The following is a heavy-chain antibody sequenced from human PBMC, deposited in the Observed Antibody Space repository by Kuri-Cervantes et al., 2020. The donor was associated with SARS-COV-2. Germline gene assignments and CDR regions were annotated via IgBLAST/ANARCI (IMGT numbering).Heavy chain of an antibody. D-gene: IGHD6-19*01. V-gene: IGHV3-11*06. CDR3: ARDRISSGWYVGYYFDY. J-gene: IGHJ4*02. CDR1: GFTFSDYY. CDR2: ISSSGTYT. Sequence: GESLKSSCAASGFTFSDYYMSWIRQAPGKGLEWLSYISSSGTYTNYADSVKGRFTISRDNAKNSLYLQMNSLRAEDTAVYYCARDRISSGWYVGYYFDYWGQGTLVTVSS.